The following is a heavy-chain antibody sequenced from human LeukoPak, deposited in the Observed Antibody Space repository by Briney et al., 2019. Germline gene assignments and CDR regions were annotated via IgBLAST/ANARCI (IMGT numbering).Heavy chain of an antibody. CDR3: ARHADCSGGSCYYYYYMDV. D-gene: IGHD2-15*01. J-gene: IGHJ6*03. CDR2: IIPIFGTA. Sequence: ASVKVSCKASGGTFSSYAISWVRQAPGQGLEWMGGIIPIFGTANYAQKFQGRVTITTDESTSTAYMELSSLRSEDTAVYYCARHADCSGGSCYYYYYMDVWGKGTTVTVSS. CDR1: GGTFSSYA. V-gene: IGHV1-69*05.